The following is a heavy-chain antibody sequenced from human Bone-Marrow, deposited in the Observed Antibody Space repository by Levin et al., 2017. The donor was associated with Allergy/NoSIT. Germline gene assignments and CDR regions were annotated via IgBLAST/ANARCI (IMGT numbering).Heavy chain of an antibody. CDR3: ARDRRNTAMVSIYYYGMDV. CDR1: GFTFSDYY. D-gene: IGHD5-18*01. V-gene: IGHV3-11*01. J-gene: IGHJ6*02. Sequence: GESLKISCAASGFTFSDYYMSWIRQAPGKGLEWVSYISSSGSTIYYADSVKGRFTISRDNAKNSLYLQMNSLRAEDTAVYYCARDRRNTAMVSIYYYGMDVWGQGTTVTVSS. CDR2: ISSSGSTI.